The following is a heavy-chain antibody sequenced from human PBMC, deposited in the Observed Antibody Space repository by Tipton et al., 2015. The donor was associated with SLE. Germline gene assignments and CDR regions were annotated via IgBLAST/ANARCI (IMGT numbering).Heavy chain of an antibody. CDR2: IWYDGSNK. CDR3: AGRRWYCSSTICLMDV. Sequence: SLRLSCATSGFTFSSYGMHWVRQAPGKGLEWVAVIWYDGSNKYYADSVKGRFTISRDNSKNTLYLQMNSLRAEDTAVYYCAGRRWYCSSTICLMDVWGKGTTVTVSS. D-gene: IGHD2-2*01. J-gene: IGHJ6*04. CDR1: GFTFSSYG. V-gene: IGHV3-33*01.